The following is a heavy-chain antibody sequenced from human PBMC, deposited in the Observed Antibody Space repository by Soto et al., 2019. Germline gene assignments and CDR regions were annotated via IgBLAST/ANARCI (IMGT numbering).Heavy chain of an antibody. CDR3: ASSSPFHY. CDR1: GGSISSGGYS. J-gene: IGHJ4*02. D-gene: IGHD6-6*01. Sequence: SETLSLTCAVSGGSISSGGYSWSWIRQPPGKGLEWIGYMYHSGSTYYNPSLKSRVTISVDTSKNQFSLKLTSVTAADTGVYYSASSSPFHYWGPGILVTVSS. CDR2: MYHSGST. V-gene: IGHV4-30-2*01.